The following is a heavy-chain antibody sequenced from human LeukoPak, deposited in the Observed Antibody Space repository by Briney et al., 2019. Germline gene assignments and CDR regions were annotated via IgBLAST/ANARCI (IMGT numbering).Heavy chain of an antibody. V-gene: IGHV3-7*03. J-gene: IGHJ4*02. Sequence: GGSLRLSCAASGFTFSSYWMSWVRQAPGKGLEWVANIKQDGSEKYYVDSVKGRFTISRDNAKNSLYLQMNSLRAEDTAVYYCAKGERYSGYEGSRYFDYWGQGTLVTVSS. CDR2: IKQDGSEK. CDR3: AKGERYSGYEGSRYFDY. CDR1: GFTFSSYW. D-gene: IGHD5-12*01.